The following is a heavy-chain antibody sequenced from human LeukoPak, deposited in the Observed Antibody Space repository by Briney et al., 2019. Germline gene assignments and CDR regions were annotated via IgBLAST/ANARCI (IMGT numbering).Heavy chain of an antibody. J-gene: IGHJ6*02. V-gene: IGHV1-69*04. Sequence: SVKVSCKTSGGTFSAFAISWVRQAPGQGLEWMGRIIPYVGTPKYAQKLEGRVTITADKSTSTSYMELSSLTSDDTAVYYCAKGGHYDVDALGVWGQGTTVTVSS. CDR2: IIPYVGTP. D-gene: IGHD3-22*01. CDR3: AKGGHYDVDALGV. CDR1: GGTFSAFA.